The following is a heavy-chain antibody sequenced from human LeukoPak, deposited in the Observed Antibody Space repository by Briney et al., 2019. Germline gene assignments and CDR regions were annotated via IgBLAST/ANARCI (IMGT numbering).Heavy chain of an antibody. Sequence: SETLSLTCTVSGGSISSSSYYWGWIRQPPGKGLEWIGSIYYSGSTYYNPSLKSRVTISVDTSKNQFSLQLNSVTPEDTAVYYCTRDRELYFFYYYIDVWGEGTTVSVSS. J-gene: IGHJ6*03. CDR2: IYYSGST. CDR3: TRDRELYFFYYYIDV. V-gene: IGHV4-39*02. CDR1: GGSISSSSYY. D-gene: IGHD1-7*01.